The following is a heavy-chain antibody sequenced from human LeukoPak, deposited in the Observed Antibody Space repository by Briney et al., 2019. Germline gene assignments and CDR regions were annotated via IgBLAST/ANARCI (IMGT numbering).Heavy chain of an antibody. CDR1: GGSFSGYY. CDR3: ARGWCSGGSCRYPARYYYGMDV. Sequence: PSGTLSLTCAVYGGSFSGYYWSWIRQPPGKGLEWIGEINHSGSTNYNPSLKSRVTISVDTSKNQFSLKLSSVTAADTAVYYCARGWCSGGSCRYPARYYYGMDVWGKGTTVTVSS. V-gene: IGHV4-34*01. CDR2: INHSGST. D-gene: IGHD2-15*01. J-gene: IGHJ6*04.